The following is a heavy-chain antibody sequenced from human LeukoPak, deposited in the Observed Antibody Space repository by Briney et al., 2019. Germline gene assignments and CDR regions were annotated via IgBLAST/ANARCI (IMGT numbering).Heavy chain of an antibody. CDR3: ARERDRGRTSPYFDS. Sequence: GGSLRLSCAASGFIFSSYSMNWVRQAPGRGLEWVSSISSNSNYIYYADSVKGRFTISRDNAKNSLYLQVNSLRAEDTAVYYCARERDRGRTSPYFDSWGQGTLVPVSS. CDR2: ISSNSNYI. D-gene: IGHD3-16*01. V-gene: IGHV3-21*01. CDR1: GFIFSSYS. J-gene: IGHJ4*02.